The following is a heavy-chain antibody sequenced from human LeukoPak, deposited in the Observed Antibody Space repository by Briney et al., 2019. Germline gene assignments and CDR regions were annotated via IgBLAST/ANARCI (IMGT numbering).Heavy chain of an antibody. CDR3: ARFMGIAAAATQAFDY. D-gene: IGHD6-13*01. CDR1: GGSFSGYY. J-gene: IGHJ4*02. V-gene: IGHV4-34*01. CDR2: INHSGST. Sequence: SATLSLTCAVCGGSFSGYYWSWIRQPPGKGLEWIGEINHSGSTNYNPSLKSRVTISVDTSKNQFSLKLSSVTAADTAVHYCARFMGIAAAATQAFDYWGQGTLVTVSS.